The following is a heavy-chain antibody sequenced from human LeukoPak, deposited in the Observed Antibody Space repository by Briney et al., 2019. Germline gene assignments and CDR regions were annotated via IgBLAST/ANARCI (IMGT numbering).Heavy chain of an antibody. J-gene: IGHJ4*02. CDR1: GGSISSYY. CDR2: IYTSGST. Sequence: SETLSLTCTVSGGSISSYYWSWIRQPAGKGLEWIGRIYTSGSTNYNPSLKSRVTISVDTSKNQFSLKLSSVTAADTAVYYCQGSQIAAADPYYFDYWGQGTLVTVSS. V-gene: IGHV4-4*07. CDR3: QGSQIAAADPYYFDY. D-gene: IGHD6-13*01.